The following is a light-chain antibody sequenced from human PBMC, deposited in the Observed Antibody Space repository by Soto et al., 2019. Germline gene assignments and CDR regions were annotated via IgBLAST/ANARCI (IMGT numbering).Light chain of an antibody. V-gene: IGLV2-14*01. CDR3: SSYTPSASIWV. CDR2: EVN. J-gene: IGLJ3*02. CDR1: SSDIDSYDF. Sequence: QPVLTQPPSVSASPGQSITISCTGASSDIDSYDFLSWYQQFPGKAPKVIIYEVNKRPSGISHRFSGSKSVNTASLTISGLQAEDEADYYCSSYTPSASIWVFGGGTKLTVL.